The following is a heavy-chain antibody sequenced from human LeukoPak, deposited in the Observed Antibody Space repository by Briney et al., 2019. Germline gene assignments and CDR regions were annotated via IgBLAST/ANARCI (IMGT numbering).Heavy chain of an antibody. CDR3: ARIHNLGILAHFDY. J-gene: IGHJ4*02. V-gene: IGHV3-48*03. D-gene: IGHD1-1*01. Sequence: GGTLTRSCAASGFTFSSYEMNWVRQAPGQGLEGGSYINSGGSTLYYADSVKGRFTISRDNAKNSLYLQMNSLRAEDTAVYYCARIHNLGILAHFDYWGQGTLVTVSS. CDR2: INSGGSTL. CDR1: GFTFSSYE.